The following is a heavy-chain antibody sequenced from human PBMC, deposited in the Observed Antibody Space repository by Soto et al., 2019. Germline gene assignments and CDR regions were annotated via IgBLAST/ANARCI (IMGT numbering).Heavy chain of an antibody. Sequence: GESLKISCKGSGYSFTSYWIIWVRQMPGKGLEWMGRIDPSDSYTNYSPSFQGHVTISADKSISTAYLQWSSLKASDTAMYYCARLPSGSYYYYGMDVWGQGTTVTVSS. J-gene: IGHJ6*02. CDR1: GYSFTSYW. D-gene: IGHD1-26*01. CDR3: ARLPSGSYYYYGMDV. CDR2: IDPSDSYT. V-gene: IGHV5-10-1*01.